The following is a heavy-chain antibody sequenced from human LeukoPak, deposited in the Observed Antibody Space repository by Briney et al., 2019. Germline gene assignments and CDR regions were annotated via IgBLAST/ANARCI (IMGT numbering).Heavy chain of an antibody. V-gene: IGHV4-38-2*01. J-gene: IGHJ4*02. CDR1: GYSISSGYY. CDR3: AKVLPGSDWPFDC. D-gene: IGHD3-9*01. CDR2: IYHSGST. Sequence: SETLSLTCAVSGYSISSGYYWGWIRQPPGKGLEWIGSIYHSGSTYYNPSLKSRVTISVDTSKNQFSLRLSSVTAADTAVYYCAKVLPGSDWPFDCWGQRTLVTVSS.